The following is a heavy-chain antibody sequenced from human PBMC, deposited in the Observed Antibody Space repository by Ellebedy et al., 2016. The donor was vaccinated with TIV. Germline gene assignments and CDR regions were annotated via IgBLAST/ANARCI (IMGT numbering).Heavy chain of an antibody. CDR1: GCSISSSTYY. Sequence: MPSETLSLTCTLSGCSISSSTYYWGWIRQPPGKGLEWIGSIYYSGSTYYNPSLKSRVTISVDTSKNQFSLKLSSVTAADTAVYYCARGLYCGGDCYSMTGDYWGQGTLVTVSS. V-gene: IGHV4-39*01. D-gene: IGHD2-21*02. J-gene: IGHJ4*02. CDR2: IYYSGST. CDR3: ARGLYCGGDCYSMTGDY.